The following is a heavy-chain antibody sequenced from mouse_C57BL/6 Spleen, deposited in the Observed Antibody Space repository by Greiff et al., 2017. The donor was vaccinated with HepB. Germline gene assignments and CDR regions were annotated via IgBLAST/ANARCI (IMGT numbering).Heavy chain of an antibody. CDR3: ARGYGNYGRVWYFDV. D-gene: IGHD2-1*01. V-gene: IGHV1-64*01. CDR1: GYTFTSYW. J-gene: IGHJ1*03. CDR2: IHPNSGST. Sequence: QVQLQQSGAELVKPGASVKLSCKASGYTFTSYWMHWVKQRPGQGLEWIGMIHPNSGSTNYNEKFKSKATLTVDKSSSTAYMQLSSLTSEDSAVYYCARGYGNYGRVWYFDVWGTGTTVTVSS.